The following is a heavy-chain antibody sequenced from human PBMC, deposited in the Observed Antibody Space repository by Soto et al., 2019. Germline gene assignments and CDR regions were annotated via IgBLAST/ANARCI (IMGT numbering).Heavy chain of an antibody. CDR1: RDTFNKYA. J-gene: IGHJ6*02. D-gene: IGHD3-16*01. CDR2: IIPIFSSR. CDR3: ARGETYLGV. Sequence: QVQLVQSGAEVKKPGSSVKVSCKTSRDTFNKYAFNWVRQAPGQGLEWMRWIIPIFSSRNYAEKFQGRVTSTADDSTSTAYMELRSLRFEDTAVYYCARGETYLGVWGQGTTVTVSS. V-gene: IGHV1-69*01.